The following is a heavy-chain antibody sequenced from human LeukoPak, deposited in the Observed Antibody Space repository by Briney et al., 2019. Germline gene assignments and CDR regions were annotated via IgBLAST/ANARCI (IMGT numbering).Heavy chain of an antibody. Sequence: PSETLSLTCTVSGGSISSYYWSWIRRPPGKGLEWIGYIYYSGSTNYNPSLKSRVTISVDTSKNQFSLKLSSVTAADTAVYYCARDDSSGYRGIDYWGQGTLVTVSS. V-gene: IGHV4-59*01. CDR1: GGSISSYY. D-gene: IGHD3-22*01. J-gene: IGHJ4*02. CDR2: IYYSGST. CDR3: ARDDSSGYRGIDY.